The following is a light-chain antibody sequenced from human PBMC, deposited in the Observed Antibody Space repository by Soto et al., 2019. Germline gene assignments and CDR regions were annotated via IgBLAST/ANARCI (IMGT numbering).Light chain of an antibody. V-gene: IGKV1-33*01. CDR2: DAS. CDR3: QQYENLPT. J-gene: IGKJ5*01. CDR1: RDINNY. Sequence: DTQMTQSPSSLSASVGDRVTITCQASRDINNYLIWYQQKPGRAPKLLIYDASNLEAGVPSRFRGSGSGTDFTFTISRLQPEDIATYYCQQYENLPTFGQGTRLEIK.